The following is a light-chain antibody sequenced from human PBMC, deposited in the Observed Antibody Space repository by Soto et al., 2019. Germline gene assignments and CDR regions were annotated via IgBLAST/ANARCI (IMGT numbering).Light chain of an antibody. Sequence: QSVLTQPASVSGSPGQSITISCTGTSSDVGAYNYVSWYQQHPGKAPKLMIYDVTNRPSGVSTRFSGSKSGNTASLTIYGLQAEDEADYYCNSYASSNTYVFGTGTKLTVL. J-gene: IGLJ1*01. CDR2: DVT. CDR1: SSDVGAYNY. V-gene: IGLV2-14*01. CDR3: NSYASSNTYV.